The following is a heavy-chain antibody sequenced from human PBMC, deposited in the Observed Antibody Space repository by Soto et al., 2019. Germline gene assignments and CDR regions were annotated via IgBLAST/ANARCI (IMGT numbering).Heavy chain of an antibody. CDR3: ARVSKDIVVVVAAIGDAFDI. CDR1: GGTFSSYA. J-gene: IGHJ3*02. V-gene: IGHV1-69*01. D-gene: IGHD2-15*01. Sequence: KRSCTASGGTFSSYAISWVRQTPGQGLEWMGGIIPIFGTANYAQKFQGRVTITADESTSTAYMELSSLRSEDTAVYYCARVSKDIVVVVAAIGDAFDIWGQGTMVTVSS. CDR2: IIPIFGTA.